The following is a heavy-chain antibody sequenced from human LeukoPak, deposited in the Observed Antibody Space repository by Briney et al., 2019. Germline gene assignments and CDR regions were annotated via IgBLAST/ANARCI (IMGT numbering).Heavy chain of an antibody. J-gene: IGHJ5*02. CDR2: IRYDGNDK. CDR3: AKDLMRDRWFGES. V-gene: IGHV3-30*02. D-gene: IGHD3-10*01. Sequence: GGSLRLSCAASGFTFSYYGMHWVRQAPGKGLEWVAFIRYDGNDKYYADSVKGRFTISKDTPRNTLYLQMNSLRTDDTAVYFCAKDLMRDRWFGESWGQGTLVTVSS. CDR1: GFTFSYYG.